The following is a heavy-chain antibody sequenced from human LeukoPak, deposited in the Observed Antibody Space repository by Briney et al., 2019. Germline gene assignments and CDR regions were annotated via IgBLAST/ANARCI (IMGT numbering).Heavy chain of an antibody. CDR2: ISSSGSSI. D-gene: IGHD6-19*01. CDR3: ARRATGAGHFDY. J-gene: IGHJ4*02. V-gene: IGHV3-48*03. CDR1: GLTFSSYE. Sequence: PGGSLRLSCAASGLTFSSYEMNWVRQAPGKGLEWVSYISSSGSSIYYADSVKGRFTISRDNAKNSLYLQMNSLRAEDTAVYYCARRATGAGHFDYWGQGTLVTVSS.